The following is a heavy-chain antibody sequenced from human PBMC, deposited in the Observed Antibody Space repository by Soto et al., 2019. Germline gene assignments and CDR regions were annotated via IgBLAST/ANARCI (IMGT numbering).Heavy chain of an antibody. V-gene: IGHV3-23*01. CDR3: ARGFYYDFWSGYYTSWFAP. CDR1: GCTFSSFA. D-gene: IGHD3-3*01. CDR2: ISGSGGST. Sequence: GGPLRLSCAASGCTFSSFAMSWVRQAQGKGLEWVSAISGSGGSTYYADSVKGRFTISRDNAKNSLYLQMNSLRAEDTAVYYYARGFYYDFWSGYYTSWFAPWGQGTLVTVSS. J-gene: IGHJ5*02.